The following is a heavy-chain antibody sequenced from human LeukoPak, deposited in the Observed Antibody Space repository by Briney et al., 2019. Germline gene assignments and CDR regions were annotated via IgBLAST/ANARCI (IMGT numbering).Heavy chain of an antibody. V-gene: IGHV1-18*01. J-gene: IGHJ4*02. D-gene: IGHD6-25*01. CDR2: ISAYNGNT. CDR3: ARDSLYSSGLEFDY. CDR1: GYTFTSYG. Sequence: GASVKVSCKASGYTFTSYGISWVRQAPGQGLEWMGWISAYNGNTNYAQKLQGRVTTTTDTSTSTAYMELRSLRSDDTAVYYCARDSLYSSGLEFDYWGQGTLVTVSS.